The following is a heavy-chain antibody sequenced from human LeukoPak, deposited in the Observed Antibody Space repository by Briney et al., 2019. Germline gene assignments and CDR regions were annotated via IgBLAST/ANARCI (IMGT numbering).Heavy chain of an antibody. CDR1: GLTLDRGG. J-gene: IGHJ4*02. D-gene: IGHD3-22*01. Sequence: GQCRRLSCAGGGLTLDRGGRHWGRHARGKGKMGVRDIGGNSASIGYADSVRGRFTISRDNAQNSLYLQMNSLRAEDIALYYCPQDIDSSRYCRGVFTHWGQGTLVTVSS. V-gene: IGHV3-9*03. CDR3: PQDIDSSRYCRGVFTH. CDR2: IGGNSASI.